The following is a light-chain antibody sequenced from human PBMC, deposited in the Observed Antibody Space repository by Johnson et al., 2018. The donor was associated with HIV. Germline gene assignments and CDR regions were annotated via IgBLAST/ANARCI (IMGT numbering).Light chain of an antibody. Sequence: QSVLTQPPSVSAAPGQKVTISCSGSSSNIGNNDVSWYQQLPGTDPKLLIYDNNKRPSGIPDRFSGSKSGTSATLGITGLQTGDEADYYCGTWDNSLSAYVSGTGTKVTVL. V-gene: IGLV1-51*01. CDR2: DNN. CDR3: GTWDNSLSAYV. CDR1: SSNIGNND. J-gene: IGLJ1*01.